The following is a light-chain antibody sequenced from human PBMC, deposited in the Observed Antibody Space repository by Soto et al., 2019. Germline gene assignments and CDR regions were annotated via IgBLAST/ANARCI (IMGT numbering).Light chain of an antibody. Sequence: EIVLTQSPGTLSLSPGERATLSCRASQSVSSSYLAWYQQKSGQAPRLLIYGASSRATGIPDRFSGSGSGTDFTLTIIRLEPEDFAVYYCQQYGSSPRGTFGQGTKLEIK. CDR2: GAS. CDR3: QQYGSSPRGT. CDR1: QSVSSSY. J-gene: IGKJ2*01. V-gene: IGKV3-20*01.